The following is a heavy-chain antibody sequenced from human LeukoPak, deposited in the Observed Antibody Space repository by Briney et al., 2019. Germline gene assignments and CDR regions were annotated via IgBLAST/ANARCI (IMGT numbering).Heavy chain of an antibody. V-gene: IGHV1-69*13. CDR3: ARGRLRTTGTGWFDP. Sequence: SVKVSCKDSGGTFISYAINWVRQAPAQGLDWMEGRIPIFGTANYAQKFQGRVTITADESTSTAYMELSSLRSEDTAVYYCARGRLRTTGTGWFDPWGQGTLVTVSS. CDR1: GGTFISYA. D-gene: IGHD1-1*01. CDR2: RIPIFGTA. J-gene: IGHJ5*02.